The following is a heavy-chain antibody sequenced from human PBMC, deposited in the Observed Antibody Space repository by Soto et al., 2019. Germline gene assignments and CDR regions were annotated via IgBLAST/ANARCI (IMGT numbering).Heavy chain of an antibody. CDR1: GGTFSSYA. CDR3: ARDLVVAISLSGAFDI. V-gene: IGHV1-69*01. D-gene: IGHD2-15*01. J-gene: IGHJ3*02. CDR2: IIPIFGTA. Sequence: QVQLVQSGAEVKKPGSSVKVSCKASGGTFSSYAISWVRQTPGQGLEWMGGIIPIFGTANYAQKFQDRVTITAEESSSMDYMELSSENSEDTAVQYCARDLVVAISLSGAFDIVRQETMYTVSS.